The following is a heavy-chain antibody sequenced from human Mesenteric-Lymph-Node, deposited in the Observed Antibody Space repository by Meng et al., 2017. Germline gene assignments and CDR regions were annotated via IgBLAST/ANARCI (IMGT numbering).Heavy chain of an antibody. CDR3: AALYYGPRDWFDP. CDR2: FDPEDGET. Sequence: ASVKVSCKVFGYTLTELSMHWVRQAPGKGLEWMGGFDPEDGETIYAQKFQGRVTMTEDTSTDTAYMELSSLRSEDTAVYYCAALYYGPRDWFDPWGQGTLVTVSS. D-gene: IGHD4-17*01. J-gene: IGHJ5*02. V-gene: IGHV1-24*01. CDR1: GYTLTELS.